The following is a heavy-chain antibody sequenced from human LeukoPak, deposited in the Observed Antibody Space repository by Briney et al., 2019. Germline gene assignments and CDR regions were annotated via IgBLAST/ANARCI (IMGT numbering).Heavy chain of an antibody. D-gene: IGHD4-17*01. CDR2: ISSSNNI. Sequence: GGSLRLSCAVSGFRFSDYSMNWVRQAPGKGLEWVSYISSSNNIYYADSVKGRFTISRDNAKNSVWLQMNSLRAEDTAVYHCGRGNGDYGGVDYWGQGALVTASA. CDR1: GFRFSDYS. CDR3: GRGNGDYGGVDY. V-gene: IGHV3-48*01. J-gene: IGHJ4*02.